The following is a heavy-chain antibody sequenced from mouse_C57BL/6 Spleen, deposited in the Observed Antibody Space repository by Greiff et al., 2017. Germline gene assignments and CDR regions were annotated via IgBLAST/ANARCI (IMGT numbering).Heavy chain of an antibody. CDR3: AREYDYDGYWYFDV. CDR1: GYSITSGYY. V-gene: IGHV3-6*01. Sequence: EVQLQQSGPGLVKPSQSLSLTCSVTGYSITSGYYWNWLRQFPGNKLEWMGYISYDGSNNYNPSLKNRITITRDTSKNQFFLKLNSVTTEDTATYDCAREYDYDGYWYFDVWGTGTTVTVSS. D-gene: IGHD2-4*01. J-gene: IGHJ1*03. CDR2: ISYDGSN.